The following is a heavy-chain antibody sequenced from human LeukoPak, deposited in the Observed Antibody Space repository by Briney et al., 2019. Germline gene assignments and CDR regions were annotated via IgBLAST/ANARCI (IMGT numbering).Heavy chain of an antibody. D-gene: IGHD3-22*01. J-gene: IGHJ4*02. CDR1: GGSISSSSYY. CDR2: IYYSGST. CDR3: ARRVEYYDSSGHPGFDY. Sequence: PSETLSLTCTVSGGSISSSSYYWGWIRQPPGKGLEWIGSIYYSGSTYYNPSLKSRVTISVDTSKNQFSLKLGSVTAADTAVYYCARRVEYYDSSGHPGFDYWGQGTLVTVSS. V-gene: IGHV4-39*01.